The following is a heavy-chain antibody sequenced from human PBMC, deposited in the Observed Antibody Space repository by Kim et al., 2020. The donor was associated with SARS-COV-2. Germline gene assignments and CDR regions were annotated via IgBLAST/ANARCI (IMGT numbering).Heavy chain of an antibody. CDR3: ARGGGIAGRLAY. CDR2: IKQDGSEK. D-gene: IGHD6-6*01. V-gene: IGHV3-7*01. CDR1: GLTFSTYW. Sequence: GGSLRLSCEASGLTFSTYWMTWVRQAPGKGLEWVANIKQDGSEKYYVDSVRGRFTISRDNAKNSLYLQLNSLRGEDTAVYYCARGGGIAGRLAYWGQG. J-gene: IGHJ4*02.